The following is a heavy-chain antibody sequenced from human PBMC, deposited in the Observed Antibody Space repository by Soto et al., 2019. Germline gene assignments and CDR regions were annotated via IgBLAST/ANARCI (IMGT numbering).Heavy chain of an antibody. CDR2: ISGSGGTT. CDR1: GFTFSSYA. V-gene: IGHV3-23*01. D-gene: IGHD6-19*01. J-gene: IGHJ3*02. CDR3: AKTANGWFSAFDI. Sequence: EVQLLESGGGLVQPGGSLRLSCAASGFTFSSYAMSWVRQAPGKGLEWVSAISGSGGTTYYAVSVKGRFTFSRDNSKNTLYLQMNSLRAEDTAVYYCAKTANGWFSAFDIWGQGTIVTVSS.